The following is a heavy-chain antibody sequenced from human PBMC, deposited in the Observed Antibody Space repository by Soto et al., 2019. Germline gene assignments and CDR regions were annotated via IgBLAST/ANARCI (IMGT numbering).Heavy chain of an antibody. CDR1: GFTFSSYW. Sequence: GGSLRLSCSASGFTFSSYWMSWVRQAPGKGLEWVANIKQDGSEKYYVDSVRGRFTISRDNAKNSLYLQMNSLRAEDTAVYYCASSESAVETAILFDWWGQGTLVTVSS. D-gene: IGHD2-21*02. J-gene: IGHJ4*02. V-gene: IGHV3-7*05. CDR2: IKQDGSEK. CDR3: ASSESAVETAILFDW.